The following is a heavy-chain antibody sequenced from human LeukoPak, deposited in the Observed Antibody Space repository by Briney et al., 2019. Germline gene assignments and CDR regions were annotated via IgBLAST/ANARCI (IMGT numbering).Heavy chain of an antibody. D-gene: IGHD2-2*01. Sequence: SETLSLTCTVSGGSVSSGSYYWSWIRQPPGKGLEWIGYLYYSGSTNYNPSLKSRVTISVDTSKNQFSLKLSSVTAADTAVYYCARGYCSSTSCYEGGYYFDYWGQGTLVTVSS. CDR2: LYYSGST. CDR1: GGSVSSGSYY. CDR3: ARGYCSSTSCYEGGYYFDY. V-gene: IGHV4-61*01. J-gene: IGHJ4*02.